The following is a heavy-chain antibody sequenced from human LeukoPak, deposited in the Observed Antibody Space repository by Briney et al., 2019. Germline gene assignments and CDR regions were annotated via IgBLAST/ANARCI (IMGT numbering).Heavy chain of an antibody. D-gene: IGHD3-9*01. V-gene: IGHV3-7*01. CDR3: AKNRMTDGLF. J-gene: IGHJ4*02. Sequence: PGGSLRLSCAAPGFTFSSYWMSWVRQAPGKGLEWVANIKQDGSEKYYVDSVKGRFTISRDNAKNSLYLQMNSLRAEDTAVYYCAKNRMTDGLFWGQGTLVTVSS. CDR2: IKQDGSEK. CDR1: GFTFSSYW.